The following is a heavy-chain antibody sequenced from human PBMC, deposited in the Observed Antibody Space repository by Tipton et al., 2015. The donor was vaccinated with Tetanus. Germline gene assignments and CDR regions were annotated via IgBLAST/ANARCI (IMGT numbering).Heavy chain of an antibody. V-gene: IGHV3-23*01. CDR2: ISGSGGST. CDR3: AKENGYNYYYYGMDV. Sequence: SLRLSCAASGFTFSSCAMSWVRQAPGKRLEWVSAISGSGGSTYYADSVKGRFTISRDNSKNTLYLQMNSLRAEDTAVYYCAKENGYNYYYYGMDVWGQGTTVTVSS. CDR1: GFTFSSCA. J-gene: IGHJ6*02. D-gene: IGHD3-16*02.